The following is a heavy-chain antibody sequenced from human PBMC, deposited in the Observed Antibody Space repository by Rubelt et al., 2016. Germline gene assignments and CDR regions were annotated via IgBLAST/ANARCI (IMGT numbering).Heavy chain of an antibody. V-gene: IGHV4-34*11. CDR3: ARQSRGFGVPIS. Sequence: QVQLQQWGAGLLKPSETLSLTCAVYGGSFSGYYWSWIRQPPGKGLEWIGYIYYSGSSNYNPSLKSRVIMSVDTSKNQFSLKLSSVTAADTAVYFWARQSRGFGVPISWGQGTLVTVSS. J-gene: IGHJ4*02. CDR1: GGSFSGYY. D-gene: IGHD3-16*01. CDR2: IYYSGSS.